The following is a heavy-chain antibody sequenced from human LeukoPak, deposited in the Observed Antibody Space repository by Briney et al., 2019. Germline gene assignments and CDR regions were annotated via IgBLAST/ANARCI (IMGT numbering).Heavy chain of an antibody. CDR2: INSDGSWT. CDR1: GNYW. D-gene: IGHD3-22*01. CDR3: ARDLDHYESVGYYGY. Sequence: GGSLRLSCAASGNYWMHWVRQVPGKGLVWVSHINSDGSWTSYADSVKGRFTISKDNAKNTVYLQMNSLRAEDTAVYYCARDLDHYESVGYYGYWGQGTLVTVSS. V-gene: IGHV3-74*01. J-gene: IGHJ4*02.